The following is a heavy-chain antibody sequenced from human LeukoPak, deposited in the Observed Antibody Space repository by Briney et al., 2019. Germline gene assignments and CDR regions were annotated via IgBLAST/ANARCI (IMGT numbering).Heavy chain of an antibody. V-gene: IGHV3-30-3*01. Sequence: GGSLRLSCAASGFTFSSYAMHWVRQAPGKGLEWVAVISYDGSNKYYADSVKGRFTISRDNSKNTLYLQMNSLRAEDTAVYYCARDLGGDQPGWGQGTMVTVSS. CDR2: ISYDGSNK. CDR3: ARDLGGDQPG. J-gene: IGHJ3*01. D-gene: IGHD4-17*01. CDR1: GFTFSSYA.